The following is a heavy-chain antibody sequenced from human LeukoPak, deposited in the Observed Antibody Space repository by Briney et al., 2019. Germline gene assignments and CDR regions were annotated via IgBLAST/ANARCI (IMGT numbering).Heavy chain of an antibody. Sequence: GESLKISCKGSGYSFTSYWIGWVRQMPGKGLEWMGIIYPGGSDTRYSPSFQGQVTISADKSISTAYLQWSSLKASDTAMYYCARPHYYDSSGSPMDVWGQGTTVTVSS. D-gene: IGHD3-22*01. V-gene: IGHV5-51*01. J-gene: IGHJ6*02. CDR1: GYSFTSYW. CDR2: IYPGGSDT. CDR3: ARPHYYDSSGSPMDV.